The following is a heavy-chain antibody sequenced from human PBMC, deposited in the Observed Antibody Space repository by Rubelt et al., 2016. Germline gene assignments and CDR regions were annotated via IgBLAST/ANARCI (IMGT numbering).Heavy chain of an antibody. CDR3: VRDENWAFDY. J-gene: IGHJ4*02. CDR2: VTGGGDTV. CDR1: GFAFNYYS. V-gene: IGHV3-48*02. D-gene: IGHD7-27*01. Sequence: EVHLVESGGGLVQPGGSLRLSCAASGFAFNYYSMNWVRQAPGKGLEWVSYVTGGGDTVYFADSVKGRFTISRDNARKSLFLQMNSLRDEDTAVYFCVRDENWAFDYWGQGALVTVSS.